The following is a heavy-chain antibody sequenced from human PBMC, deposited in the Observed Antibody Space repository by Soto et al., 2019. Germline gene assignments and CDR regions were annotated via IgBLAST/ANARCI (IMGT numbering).Heavy chain of an antibody. CDR1: GFTFSSYS. J-gene: IGHJ6*02. V-gene: IGHV3-21*04. Sequence: GGSLRLSCAACGFTFSSYSMNWVRQAPGKGLEWVSSISSSSSYIYCADSVKGRFTISRDNAKNSLYLQMNSLRSEDTAVYYCARDRGRLSSGYRYYYYYGMDVWGQGTTVTVSS. D-gene: IGHD3-22*01. CDR2: ISSSSSYI. CDR3: ARDRGRLSSGYRYYYYYGMDV.